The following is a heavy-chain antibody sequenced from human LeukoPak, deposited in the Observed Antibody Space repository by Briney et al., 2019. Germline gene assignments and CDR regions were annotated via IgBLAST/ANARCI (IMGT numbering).Heavy chain of an antibody. V-gene: IGHV1-69*13. D-gene: IGHD6-25*01. Sequence: ASVKVSCKASGGTFSSYAISWVRQAPGQGLEWMGGIIPIFGTANYAQKFQGRVAITADESTSTAYMELSSLRSEDTAVYYCAVGTAGAFDIWGQGTMVTVSS. J-gene: IGHJ3*02. CDR2: IIPIFGTA. CDR3: AVGTAGAFDI. CDR1: GGTFSSYA.